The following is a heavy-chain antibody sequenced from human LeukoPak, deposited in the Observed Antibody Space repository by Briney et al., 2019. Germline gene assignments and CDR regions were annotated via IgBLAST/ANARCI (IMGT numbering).Heavy chain of an antibody. D-gene: IGHD1-14*01. V-gene: IGHV3-21*04. Sequence: GGSLRLSCVASGFTLGIYQLNWVRQAPGKGPEWLSYISSRSDDIYYAESVKGRFAISRDNAKNSLFLQMDNLRDEDTGIYFCARGMPTRTFDLWGQGTLVTVSS. CDR1: GFTLGIYQ. CDR2: ISSRSDDI. J-gene: IGHJ4*02. CDR3: ARGMPTRTFDL.